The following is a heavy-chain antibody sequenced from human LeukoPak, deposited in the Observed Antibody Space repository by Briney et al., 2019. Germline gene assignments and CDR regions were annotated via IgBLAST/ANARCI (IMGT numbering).Heavy chain of an antibody. J-gene: IGHJ2*01. CDR3: VKGGGSGWYWYFDL. Sequence: GGSLRLSCSASGFTFSSYAMHWVRQAPGKGLEYVSALVGGNGGSTYYADSVKGRFIISRDNSKNTLYVQMSSLRAEDTAVYYCVKGGGSGWYWYFDLWGRGTLVTVSS. CDR2: LVGGNGGST. V-gene: IGHV3-64*05. CDR1: GFTFSSYA. D-gene: IGHD6-19*01.